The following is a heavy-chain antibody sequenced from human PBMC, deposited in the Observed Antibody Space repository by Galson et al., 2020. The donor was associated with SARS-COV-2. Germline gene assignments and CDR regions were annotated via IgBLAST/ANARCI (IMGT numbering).Heavy chain of an antibody. J-gene: IGHJ6*02. CDR2: ISYDGSNK. CDR3: AKDQRNDYGDYETGFRGYYYYYGMDV. V-gene: IGHV3-30*18. D-gene: IGHD4-17*01. Sequence: GGSLRLSCAASGFTFSSYGMHWVRQAPGKGLEWVAVISYDGSNKYYADSVKGRFTISRDNSKNTLYLQMNSLRAEDTAVYYCAKDQRNDYGDYETGFRGYYYYYGMDVWGQGTTVTVSS. CDR1: GFTFSSYG.